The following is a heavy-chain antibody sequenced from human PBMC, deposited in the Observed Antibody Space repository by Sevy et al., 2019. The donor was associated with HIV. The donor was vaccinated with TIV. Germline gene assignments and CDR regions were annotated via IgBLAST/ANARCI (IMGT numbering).Heavy chain of an antibody. CDR1: GYTLTQFS. Sequence: ASVKVSCKVSGYTLTQFSMHWVRQAPGKGLEWMTTFDPEDGDPEDGKTIYAQKFLGRVTMTEDTSTDTAYMELSSLRSDDTAVCYCATTKDYYDSSGHPFDYWGQGTLVTVSS. J-gene: IGHJ4*02. CDR2: FDPEDGDPEDGKT. V-gene: IGHV1-24*01. CDR3: ATTKDYYDSSGHPFDY. D-gene: IGHD3-22*01.